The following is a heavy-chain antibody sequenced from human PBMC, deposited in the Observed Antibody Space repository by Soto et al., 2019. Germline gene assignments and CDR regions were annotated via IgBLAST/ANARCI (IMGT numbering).Heavy chain of an antibody. J-gene: IGHJ4*02. CDR1: GFTFTTYA. D-gene: IGHD5-18*01. CDR3: ARMGYMDASPPDY. Sequence: PGGSLRLSCAASGFTFTTYARHWVRQAPGKGLEWVAFISYDGSTKYYPESVKGRFAISRDNSKNTLFLLMTSLIVEDTAVYFCARMGYMDASPPDYCGQGTQVTVSS. V-gene: IGHV3-30*09. CDR2: ISYDGSTK.